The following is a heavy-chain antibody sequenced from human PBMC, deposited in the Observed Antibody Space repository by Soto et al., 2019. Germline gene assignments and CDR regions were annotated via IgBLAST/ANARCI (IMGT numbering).Heavy chain of an antibody. Sequence: SETLSLTCTVSGGSISSYYWSWIRQPPGKGLEWIGYIYYSGSTNYNPSLKSRVTISVDTSKNQFSLKLSSVTAADTAVYYCARVRGYSYGYNWFDPWGQGTLVTVSS. D-gene: IGHD5-18*01. V-gene: IGHV4-59*01. J-gene: IGHJ5*02. CDR1: GGSISSYY. CDR2: IYYSGST. CDR3: ARVRGYSYGYNWFDP.